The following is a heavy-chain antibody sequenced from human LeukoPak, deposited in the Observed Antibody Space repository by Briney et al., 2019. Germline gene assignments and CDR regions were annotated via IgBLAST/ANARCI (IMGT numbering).Heavy chain of an antibody. CDR1: GGSISSSSYY. CDR2: IYYSGST. V-gene: IGHV4-39*07. D-gene: IGHD3-16*01. Sequence: TSETLSLTCTVSGGSISSSSYYWGWIRQPPGKGLEWIGSIYYSGSTYYNPSLKSRVTISVDTSKNQFSLKLSSVTAADTAVYYCARVLGSADYYYYMDVWGKGTTVTVSS. J-gene: IGHJ6*03. CDR3: ARVLGSADYYYYMDV.